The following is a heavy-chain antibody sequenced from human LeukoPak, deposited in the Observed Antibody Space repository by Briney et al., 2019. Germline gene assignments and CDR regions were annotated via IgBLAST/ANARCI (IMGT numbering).Heavy chain of an antibody. V-gene: IGHV3-53*01. CDR2: IYSGGST. CDR1: GFSVSSNY. Sequence: PGGSLRLSCAASGFSVSSNYMNWVRQGPGKGLEWVSVIYSGGSTDYADSVKGRFTISRDNSKNTLYLQMNSLRAEDTAVYYCARWYFWSGYFLRYFDLWGRGTLVTVSS. CDR3: ARWYFWSGYFLRYFDL. J-gene: IGHJ2*01. D-gene: IGHD3-3*01.